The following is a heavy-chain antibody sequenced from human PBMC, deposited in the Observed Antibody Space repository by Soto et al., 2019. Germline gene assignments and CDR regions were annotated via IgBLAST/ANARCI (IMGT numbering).Heavy chain of an antibody. CDR3: ARDGQWLPRDGLRSSYYCDY. J-gene: IGHJ4*02. V-gene: IGHV3-33*01. D-gene: IGHD6-19*01. Sequence: QVQLVESGGGVVQPGRSLRLSCAASGFNFSSYVMHWVRQAPGKGLEWVAVIWYDGGNKYYADSVKGRFTISRDNYKNTLYLQMNSLRAEDTAVYYCARDGQWLPRDGLRSSYYCDYWGQGTLVTVSS. CDR2: IWYDGGNK. CDR1: GFNFSSYV.